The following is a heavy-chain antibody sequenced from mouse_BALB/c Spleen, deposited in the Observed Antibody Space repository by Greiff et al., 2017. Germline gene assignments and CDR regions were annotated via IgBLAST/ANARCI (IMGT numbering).Heavy chain of an antibody. D-gene: IGHD2-14*01. Sequence: EVQGVESGGGLVQPGGSLKLSCAASGFTFSSYGMSWVRQTPDKRLELVATINSNGGSTYYPDSVKGRFTISRDNAKNTLYLQMSSLKSEDTAMYYCARGVPYAMDYWGQGTSVTVSS. CDR3: ARGVPYAMDY. J-gene: IGHJ4*01. CDR2: INSNGGST. V-gene: IGHV5-6-3*01. CDR1: GFTFSSYG.